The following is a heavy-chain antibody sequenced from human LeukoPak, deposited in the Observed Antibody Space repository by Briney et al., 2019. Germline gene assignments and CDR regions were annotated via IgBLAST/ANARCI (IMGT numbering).Heavy chain of an antibody. J-gene: IGHJ4*02. CDR2: IYYSGST. CDR3: ARRVISSNASFDY. Sequence: KASETLSLTCTVSGGSISGSNSYWGWIRQPPGKGLEWIGTIYYSGSTYYNPSLKSRVTISVDTSKNQFSLKLNSVTAADTAVYYCARRVISSNASFDYWGQGTLVTVSS. CDR1: GGSISGSNSY. D-gene: IGHD2-21*01. V-gene: IGHV4-39*07.